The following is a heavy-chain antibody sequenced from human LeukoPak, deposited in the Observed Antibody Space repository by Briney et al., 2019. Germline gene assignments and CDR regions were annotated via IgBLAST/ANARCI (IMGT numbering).Heavy chain of an antibody. CDR1: GFTFSSYA. CDR2: ISYDGSNK. CDR3: ARDPLFVVVPAASRQNYYYYGMDV. V-gene: IGHV3-30-3*01. J-gene: IGHJ6*02. Sequence: GGSLRVSCAASGFTFSSYAMHWVRQAPGKGLEWVAVISYDGSNKYYADSVKGRFTISRDNSKNTLYLQMNSLRAEDTAVYYCARDPLFVVVPAASRQNYYYYGMDVWGQGTTVTVSS. D-gene: IGHD2-2*01.